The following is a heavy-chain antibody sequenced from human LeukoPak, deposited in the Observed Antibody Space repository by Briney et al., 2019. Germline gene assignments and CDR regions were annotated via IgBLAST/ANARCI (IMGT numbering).Heavy chain of an antibody. CDR1: GFIFRDYW. D-gene: IGHD3-3*01. V-gene: IGHV3-74*01. CDR3: AASRWSGALDF. Sequence: GGSLRLSCAASGFIFRDYWMLWVRQVPAKGLVWVSRIDRDGFPTIYADSVKGRFTVSRNNARNTLYLQMNNLRDEDSAVYYCAASRWSGALDFWGKGSLVTVSS. CDR2: IDRDGFPT. J-gene: IGHJ4*02.